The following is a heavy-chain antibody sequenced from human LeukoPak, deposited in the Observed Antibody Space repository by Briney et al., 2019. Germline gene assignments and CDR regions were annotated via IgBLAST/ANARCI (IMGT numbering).Heavy chain of an antibody. V-gene: IGHV4-59*11. CDR2: IYYSGST. D-gene: IGHD2-2*01. J-gene: IGHJ4*02. CDR3: ARGPQDQGAIPTELYCSSTSCYDDY. Sequence: PSETLSLTCTVSGGSISSHYWSWIRQPPGKGLEWIGYIYYSGSTNYNPSLKSRVTISVDTSKNQFSLKLSSVTAADTAVYYCARGPQDQGAIPTELYCSSTSCYDDYWGQGTLVTVSS. CDR1: GGSISSHY.